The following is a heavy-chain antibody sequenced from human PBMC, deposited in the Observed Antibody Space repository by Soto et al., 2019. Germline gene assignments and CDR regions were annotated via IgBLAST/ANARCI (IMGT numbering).Heavy chain of an antibody. CDR3: AKVPPAAIALALDFYYYYGMDV. Sequence: HPGGSLRLSCAASGFTFSSYAMSWVRQAPGKGLEWVSAISGSGGSTYYADSVKGRFTISRDNSKNTLYLQMNSLRAEDTAVYYCAKVPPAAIALALDFYYYYGMDVWGQGTTVTVSS. J-gene: IGHJ6*02. CDR2: ISGSGGST. V-gene: IGHV3-23*01. D-gene: IGHD2-2*01. CDR1: GFTFSSYA.